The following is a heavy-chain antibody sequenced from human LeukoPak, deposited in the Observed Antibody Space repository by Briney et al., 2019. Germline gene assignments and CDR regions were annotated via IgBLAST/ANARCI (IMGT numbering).Heavy chain of an antibody. CDR2: ISYSGST. V-gene: IGHV4-59*02. D-gene: IGHD5-18*01. CDR3: ARSTRSFSYTYGDDYYYYYRDV. CDR1: GGSGSFDS. J-gene: IGHJ6*03. Sequence: PSETLSLTCTVSGGSGSFDSWSWIRQPPGQGLEWIGYISYSGSTSYNPSLKSRVTISVDPSKSQLSLKLRSVTAADTAVYYCARSTRSFSYTYGDDYYYYYRDVWGKGTTVIVS.